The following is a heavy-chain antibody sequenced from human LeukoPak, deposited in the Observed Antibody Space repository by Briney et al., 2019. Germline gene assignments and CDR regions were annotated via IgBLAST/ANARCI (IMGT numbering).Heavy chain of an antibody. D-gene: IGHD6-19*01. V-gene: IGHV3-23*01. Sequence: GGSLRLPCVASGFTFRNHAMAWVRQAPGKGLEWVSAITGSGSSTYDADFARGRFTISRDNSKNTLFLQMNGLRAEDTAVYYCARDSRLSPYSSSGLDSWGQGTLVTVSS. J-gene: IGHJ4*02. CDR2: ITGSGSST. CDR1: GFTFRNHA. CDR3: ARDSRLSPYSSSGLDS.